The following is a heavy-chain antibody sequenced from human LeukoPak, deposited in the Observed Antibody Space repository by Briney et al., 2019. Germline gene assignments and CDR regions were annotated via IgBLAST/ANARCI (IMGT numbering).Heavy chain of an antibody. V-gene: IGHV1-69*13. Sequence: ASVKVSCKASGGAFSSYAISWVRQAPGQGLEWMGGIIPIFGTANYAQKFQGRVTITADESTSTAYMELSSLRSEDTAVYYCARGGTMVRGVITDGICFDYWGQGTLVTVSS. CDR1: GGAFSSYA. J-gene: IGHJ4*02. CDR3: ARGGTMVRGVITDGICFDY. CDR2: IIPIFGTA. D-gene: IGHD3-10*01.